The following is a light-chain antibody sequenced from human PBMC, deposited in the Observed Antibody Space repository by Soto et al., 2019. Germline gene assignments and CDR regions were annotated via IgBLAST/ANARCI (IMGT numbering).Light chain of an antibody. V-gene: IGLV2-14*01. Sequence: SVLTQPASVSGSPGQSIAISCTGTTCDVGGYNYVSWYQQHPGKVPKLLIHEVSNRPSGVSNRFSVSKSGNTASLTISGLQAEDEADYYCLSKTSTISYVFGTGTKVTVL. CDR3: LSKTSTISYV. CDR2: EVS. CDR1: TCDVGGYNY. J-gene: IGLJ1*01.